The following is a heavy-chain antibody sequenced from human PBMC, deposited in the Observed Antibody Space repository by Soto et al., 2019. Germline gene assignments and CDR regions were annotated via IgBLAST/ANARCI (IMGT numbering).Heavy chain of an antibody. D-gene: IGHD2-2*01. CDR1: GFTFSSYA. Sequence: AGGSLRLSCAASGFTFSSYAMSWVRQAPGKGLEWVSAISGSGGSTYYADSVKGRFTISRDNSKNTLYLQMNSLRAEDTAVYYCAKGRPRIVVLPAFDYWGKGTVVTSPQ. V-gene: IGHV3-23*01. CDR2: ISGSGGST. J-gene: IGHJ4*02. CDR3: AKGRPRIVVLPAFDY.